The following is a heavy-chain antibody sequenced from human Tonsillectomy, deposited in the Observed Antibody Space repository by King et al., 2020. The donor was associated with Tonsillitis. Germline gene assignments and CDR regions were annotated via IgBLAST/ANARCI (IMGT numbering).Heavy chain of an antibody. J-gene: IGHJ4*02. CDR3: ASGDSSSWHGVLDY. Sequence: VQLVESGAEVKKPGASLKVSCKASGYTFTGYYMHWVRQAPGQGLEWMGWINPNSGGTNYVQKFQGRVTMTRDTSISTAYMDRSRVRSDDTAVYYCASGDSSSWHGVLDYWGQGTLVTVSS. D-gene: IGHD6-13*01. CDR1: GYTFTGYY. CDR2: INPNSGGT. V-gene: IGHV1-2*02.